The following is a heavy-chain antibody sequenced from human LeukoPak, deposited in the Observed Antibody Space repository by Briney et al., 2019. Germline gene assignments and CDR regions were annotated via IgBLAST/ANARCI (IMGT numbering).Heavy chain of an antibody. J-gene: IGHJ4*02. CDR3: ARHHDGGPKLRLDF. D-gene: IGHD2-15*01. Sequence: SETLSLTCRVSGASVSNYYWSWIRQSPGKGLEWIGFFHYSGSNNYNPSLNSRVTTSIDTSMNQLSLTLVSVTAADTAVYFCARHHDGGPKLRLDFWGLGVLVTVSS. CDR2: FHYSGSN. CDR1: GASVSNYY. V-gene: IGHV4-59*08.